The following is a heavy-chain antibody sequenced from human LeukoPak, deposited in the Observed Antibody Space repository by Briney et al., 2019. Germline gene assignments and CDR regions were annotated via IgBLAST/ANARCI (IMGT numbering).Heavy chain of an antibody. J-gene: IGHJ5*02. Sequence: GRSLRLSCAASGFTFDDYAMHWVRHAQRPGLEWGSGLSWNGATVGYADSANGRRTITRDNTTNSQYLQMSSLKTADTTLYYCANDIGIELRGATFETWGQGTLVTVSS. CDR3: ANDIGIELRGATFET. D-gene: IGHD3-10*01. CDR2: LSWNGATV. CDR1: GFTFDDYA. V-gene: IGHV3-9*01.